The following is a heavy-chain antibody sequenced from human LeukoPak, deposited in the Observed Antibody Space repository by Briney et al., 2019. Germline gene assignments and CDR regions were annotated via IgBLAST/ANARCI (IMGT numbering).Heavy chain of an antibody. J-gene: IGHJ4*02. V-gene: IGHV3-33*01. D-gene: IGHD2-2*01. CDR2: IWSDGGKS. Sequence: TGGSLTLSCAASGFTFSAYGMHWVRQAPGKGLEWVAVIWSDGGKSYNSDSVKGRFTISRDNSKNTLYLQMNSLRADDTAVYYCATDSIGPATDFDYWGQGTLVTVSS. CDR3: ATDSIGPATDFDY. CDR1: GFTFSAYG.